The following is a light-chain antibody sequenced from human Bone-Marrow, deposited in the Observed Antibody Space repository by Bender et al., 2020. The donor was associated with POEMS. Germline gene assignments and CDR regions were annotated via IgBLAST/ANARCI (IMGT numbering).Light chain of an antibody. Sequence: QSALTQPASVSGSPGQSITISCTGTNSDVGSYTLVSWYQQHPGKAPKLMIYEDSKRPSGVSNRFSGSKSGNTASLTISGLQAEDEADYYCSSYTSSSTWVFGGGTKVTVL. CDR1: NSDVGSYTL. J-gene: IGLJ3*02. V-gene: IGLV2-14*02. CDR2: EDS. CDR3: SSYTSSSTWV.